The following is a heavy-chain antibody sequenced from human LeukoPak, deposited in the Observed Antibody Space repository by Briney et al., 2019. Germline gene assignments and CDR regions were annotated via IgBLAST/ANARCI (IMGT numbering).Heavy chain of an antibody. V-gene: IGHV3-23*05. Sequence: GGSLRLSCAASRFTFSSSAMSWVRQAPGKGLEWVSVIYSNGGTYYADSVKGRFTISRDNSKNTLYLQLNSLRAEDTAVYYCARLASRSYWGQGTLVTVSS. CDR3: ARLASRSY. CDR1: RFTFSSSA. D-gene: IGHD6-6*01. J-gene: IGHJ4*02. CDR2: IYSNGGT.